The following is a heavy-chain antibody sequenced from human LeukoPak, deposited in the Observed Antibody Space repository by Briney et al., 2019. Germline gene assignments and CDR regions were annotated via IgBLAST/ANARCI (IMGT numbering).Heavy chain of an antibody. Sequence: SETLSLTCTVSGGSISSYYWSWIRQPAGKGLEWIGRIYTSGSTNYNPSLKSRVTISVDTSKNQFSLKLSSVTAADTAVYYCASNNRYSGSYYFDYWGQGTLVTVSS. CDR3: ASNNRYSGSYYFDY. V-gene: IGHV4-4*07. CDR1: GGSISSYY. J-gene: IGHJ4*02. CDR2: IYTSGST. D-gene: IGHD1-26*01.